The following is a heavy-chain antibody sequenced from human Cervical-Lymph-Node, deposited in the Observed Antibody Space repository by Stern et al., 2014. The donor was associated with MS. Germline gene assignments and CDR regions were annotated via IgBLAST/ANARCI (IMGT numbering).Heavy chain of an antibody. CDR1: GYTFTSYY. CDR2: INPRGGST. V-gene: IGHV1-46*01. D-gene: IGHD3-3*01. CDR3: ARASRFDCMDV. Sequence: VQLEESGAEVKKPGASVKVSCKASGYTFTSYYMHWVRQAPGQGLEWMGIINPRGGSTSYAQKFQGRVTMTRDTSTSTVYMELSSLRSEDTAVYYCARASRFDCMDVWGQGTTVTVSS. J-gene: IGHJ6*02.